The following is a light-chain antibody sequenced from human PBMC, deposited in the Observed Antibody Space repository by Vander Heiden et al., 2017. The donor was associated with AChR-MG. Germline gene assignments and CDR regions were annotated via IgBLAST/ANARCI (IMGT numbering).Light chain of an antibody. CDR3: QQRSNLMYT. Sequence: EIVLTQSPATLSLSPWERATLSCRASQRVSSSLAWYQQKPGQAPRLLIYDASNRATGIPARFSGSGSGTDFTLTISSLEPEDFAVYYCQQRSNLMYTFGQGAKLEI. CDR1: QRVSSS. CDR2: DAS. V-gene: IGKV3-11*01. J-gene: IGKJ2*01.